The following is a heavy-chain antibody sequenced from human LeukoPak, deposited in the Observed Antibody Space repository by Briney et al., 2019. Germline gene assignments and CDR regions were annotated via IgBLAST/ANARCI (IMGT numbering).Heavy chain of an antibody. V-gene: IGHV1-18*01. Sequence: GASVKVSCKASGYTFTSYGISWVRQAPGQGLEWMGWISAYNGNTNYAQKLQGRVTMTTDTSTSTAYMELRSLRSDDTAVYYCARDRIVVRGSRTEKRFDYWGQGTLVTVSS. CDR3: ARDRIVVRGSRTEKRFDY. J-gene: IGHJ4*02. D-gene: IGHD3-10*01. CDR1: GYTFTSYG. CDR2: ISAYNGNT.